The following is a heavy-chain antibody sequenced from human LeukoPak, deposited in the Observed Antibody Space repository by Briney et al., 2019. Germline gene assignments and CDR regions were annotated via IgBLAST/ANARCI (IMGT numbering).Heavy chain of an antibody. CDR1: GGSFSGYY. Sequence: SETLSLTCAVYGGSFSGYYWSWIRQPPGKGLEWIGEINHSGSTNYNPSLKSRVTISVDTSKNQFSLKLSSVTAADTAVYYCARVSSSWYESWFDPWGQGTLVTVSS. V-gene: IGHV4-34*01. CDR3: ARVSSSWYESWFDP. D-gene: IGHD6-13*01. J-gene: IGHJ5*02. CDR2: INHSGST.